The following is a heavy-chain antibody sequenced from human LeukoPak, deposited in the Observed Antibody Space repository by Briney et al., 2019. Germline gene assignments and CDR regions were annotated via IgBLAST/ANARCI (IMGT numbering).Heavy chain of an antibody. CDR3: AREGPRGNSQFDY. CDR1: GFTFSSYA. J-gene: IGHJ4*02. V-gene: IGHV3-23*01. Sequence: GGSLRLSCAASGFTFSSYAMSWVRQAPGKGLEWVSAISGNGGNTYYADSVKGRFTISRDNSKNTLYLQMNSLRAEDTAVYYCAREGPRGNSQFDYWGQGTLVTVSS. CDR2: ISGNGGNT. D-gene: IGHD2/OR15-2a*01.